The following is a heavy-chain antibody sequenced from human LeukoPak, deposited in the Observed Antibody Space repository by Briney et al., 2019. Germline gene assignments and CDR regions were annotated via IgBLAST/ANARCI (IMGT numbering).Heavy chain of an antibody. Sequence: SQTLSLTCAISGDSVSSNSNAWNWIRQSPSRGLEWLGRTYYRSKWYNDYAISVKSRITINPDTSKNQFSLQLNSVTPEDTAVYYWASGAVAGLAYWGQGALVSVSS. CDR3: ASGAVAGLAY. CDR1: GDSVSSNSNA. V-gene: IGHV6-1*01. J-gene: IGHJ4*02. CDR2: TYYRSKWYN. D-gene: IGHD6-19*01.